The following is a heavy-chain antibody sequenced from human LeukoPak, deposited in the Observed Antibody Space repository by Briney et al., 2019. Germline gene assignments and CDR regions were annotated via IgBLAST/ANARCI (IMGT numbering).Heavy chain of an antibody. CDR2: IYSGGST. Sequence: PGGSLRLSCAASGFTVSSNYMTWVRQAPGKGLEWVSVIYSGGSTYYADSVKGRFTISRDNSKNTLYLQMNSLRAEDTAVYYCAGGHLYYYGSRPYDYWGQGTLVTVSS. CDR1: GFTVSSNY. D-gene: IGHD3-10*01. V-gene: IGHV3-66*01. CDR3: AGGHLYYYGSRPYDY. J-gene: IGHJ4*02.